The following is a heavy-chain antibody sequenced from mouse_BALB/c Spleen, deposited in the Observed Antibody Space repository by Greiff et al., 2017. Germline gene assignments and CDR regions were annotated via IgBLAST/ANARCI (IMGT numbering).Heavy chain of an antibody. CDR2: IDPANGNT. D-gene: IGHD1-2*01. J-gene: IGHJ4*01. Sequence: VQLQQSGAELVKPGASVKLSCTASGFNIKDTYMNWVKQRPEQGLEWIGRIDPANGNTKYDPKFQGKATITADTSSNTAYLQLSSLTSEDTAVYYCARTTATAMDYWGQGTSVTVSS. CDR1: GFNIKDTY. V-gene: IGHV14-3*02. CDR3: ARTTATAMDY.